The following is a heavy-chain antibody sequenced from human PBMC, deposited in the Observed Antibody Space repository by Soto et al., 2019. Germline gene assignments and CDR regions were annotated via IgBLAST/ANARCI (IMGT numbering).Heavy chain of an antibody. CDR2: INSDASTT. J-gene: IGHJ4*02. CDR1: GFTFSTSW. Sequence: GSLRLSCAASGFTFSTSWMHWVRHAAGKGLVWVSRINSDASTTNYADSVKGRFTISRDNAKNTLYLQMDSLTAEDTAVYYCARGPSGWFGYDYWGQGTLVTVSS. V-gene: IGHV3-74*01. D-gene: IGHD6-19*01. CDR3: ARGPSGWFGYDY.